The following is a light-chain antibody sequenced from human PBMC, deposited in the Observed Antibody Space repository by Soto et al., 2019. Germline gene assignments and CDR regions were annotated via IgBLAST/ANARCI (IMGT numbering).Light chain of an antibody. J-gene: IGKJ1*01. CDR3: QQYNKWPRT. Sequence: IVMTQSPATLSVSPGERATLSCRASQSVNINLAWYQQEPGQAPRLLIFGASSRANGIPARFSGSGSGTEFTLTISNLQTEDFAVYYCQQYNKWPRTFGQGTKVDI. CDR2: GAS. V-gene: IGKV3-15*01. CDR1: QSVNIN.